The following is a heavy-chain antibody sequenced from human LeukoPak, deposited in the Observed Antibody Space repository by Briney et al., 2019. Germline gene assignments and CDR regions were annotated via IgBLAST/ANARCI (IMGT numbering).Heavy chain of an antibody. CDR3: AGRPVLTGPRGAFDI. Sequence: NRGESLKISCEGSGYRFTGYWIGWVRQVSGRGLEWMGIIYPADSDTRYSPSFQGLVTISADKSINTAYLQWSSLKASDSAIYYCAGRPVLTGPRGAFDIWGQGTKVAVFS. CDR2: IYPADSDT. J-gene: IGHJ3*02. V-gene: IGHV5-51*01. CDR1: GYRFTGYW.